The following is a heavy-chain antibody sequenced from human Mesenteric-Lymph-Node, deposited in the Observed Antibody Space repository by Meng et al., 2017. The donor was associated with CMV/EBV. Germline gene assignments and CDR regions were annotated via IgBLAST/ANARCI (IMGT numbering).Heavy chain of an antibody. Sequence: SETLSLTCTVSGGSIGSSSYYWGWIRQPPGKGLEWIGSIYYSGNTYYNPSLKSRVTISVDTSKNQFSLKLSSVTAADTAVYYCASPAGSSSWYEEDAFDIWGQGTMVTVSS. CDR1: GGSIGSSSYY. CDR2: IYYSGNT. D-gene: IGHD6-13*01. V-gene: IGHV4-39*07. CDR3: ASPAGSSSWYEEDAFDI. J-gene: IGHJ3*02.